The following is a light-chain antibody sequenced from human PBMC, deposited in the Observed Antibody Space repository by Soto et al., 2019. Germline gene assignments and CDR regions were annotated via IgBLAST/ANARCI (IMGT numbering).Light chain of an antibody. J-gene: IGKJ4*01. V-gene: IGKV1-39*01. CDR1: QSISLY. Sequence: DIQMTQSPSSLSASVGDRVTITCRASQSISLYLNWYQQKPGKAPKLLIYAASTLQSGVPSRFSGSGSGTDFTLIISSLQPEDFATYYFQQTYITPPLTFGGGTKVVIK. CDR2: AAS. CDR3: QQTYITPPLT.